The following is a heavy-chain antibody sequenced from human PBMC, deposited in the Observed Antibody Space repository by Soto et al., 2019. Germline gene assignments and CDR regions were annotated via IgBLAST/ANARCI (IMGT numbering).Heavy chain of an antibody. V-gene: IGHV1-69*08. Sequence: QVQLVQSGAAVKKPGSSVKVSCKASGGTFSSYTISWVRQAPGQGLEWMGRIIPILGIANYAQKFQGRVTITADKSTSTAYMELSSLRSEDTAVYYCARERNYYDSSGYRDYWGQGTLVTVSS. D-gene: IGHD3-22*01. J-gene: IGHJ4*02. CDR2: IIPILGIA. CDR1: GGTFSSYT. CDR3: ARERNYYDSSGYRDY.